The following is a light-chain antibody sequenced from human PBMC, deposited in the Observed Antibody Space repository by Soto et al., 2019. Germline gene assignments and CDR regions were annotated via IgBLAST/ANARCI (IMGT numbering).Light chain of an antibody. CDR3: SSYSGDDIYVI. J-gene: IGLJ2*01. CDR2: EVG. V-gene: IGLV2-8*01. CDR1: SSDVGGYNY. Sequence: QSALTQPASASGSPGQSVTISCTGTSSDVGGYNYVSWYQQHPAKAPKLVIYEVGKRPSGVSDRISASKSGNTASLTVSGLQAEDEVESDCSSYSGDDIYVIFGGGTKLTVL.